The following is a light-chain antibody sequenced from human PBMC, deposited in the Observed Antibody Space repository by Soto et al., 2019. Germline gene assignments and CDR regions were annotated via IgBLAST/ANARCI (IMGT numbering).Light chain of an antibody. CDR2: AAS. CDR1: QCINSY. V-gene: IGKV1-9*01. J-gene: IGKJ1*01. Sequence: TPFTHPPSSPPASVCAPVAITCRASQCINSYLAWYQQKSGKAPKLLIYAASTLQSGVPSRFSGSGSGTDFTLTISSLQPEDFATYYCQQLNEYPRTFGLGTKVDIK. CDR3: QQLNEYPRT.